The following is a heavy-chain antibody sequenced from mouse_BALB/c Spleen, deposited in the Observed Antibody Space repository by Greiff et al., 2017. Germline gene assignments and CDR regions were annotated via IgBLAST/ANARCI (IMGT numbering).Heavy chain of an antibody. D-gene: IGHD2-1*01. J-gene: IGHJ2*01. CDR1: GYTFTSYV. CDR2: INPYNDGT. V-gene: IGHV1-14*01. Sequence: VQLKQSGPELVKPGASVKMSCKASGYTFTSYVMHWVKQKPGQGLEWIGYINPYNDGTKYNEKFKGKATLTSDKSSSTAYMELSSLTSEDSAVYYCAREGIYYGPYFDYWGQGTTLTVSS. CDR3: AREGIYYGPYFDY.